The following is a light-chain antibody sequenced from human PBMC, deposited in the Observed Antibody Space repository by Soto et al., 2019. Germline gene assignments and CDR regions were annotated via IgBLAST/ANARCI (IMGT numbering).Light chain of an antibody. CDR3: SSYAGSSNYVV. CDR2: EVT. CDR1: SSDVGGYNY. J-gene: IGLJ2*01. Sequence: QSVLTQPPSASGSPGQSVTISCTGTSSDVGGYNYVSWYQQHPGKAPKLMIYEVTKRPSGVPDRFSGSKSGNTASLTVSGLQAEDEADYYCSSYAGSSNYVVFGGGTKLTV. V-gene: IGLV2-8*01.